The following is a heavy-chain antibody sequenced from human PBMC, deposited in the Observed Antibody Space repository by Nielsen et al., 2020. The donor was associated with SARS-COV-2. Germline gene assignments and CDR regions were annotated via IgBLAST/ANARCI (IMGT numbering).Heavy chain of an antibody. V-gene: IGHV3-30*18. CDR1: GFTFSSYG. D-gene: IGHD2-15*01. CDR3: AKDIVVVVAATKFSYYYYGMDV. CDR2: ISYDGSNK. J-gene: IGHJ6*02. Sequence: GESLKISCAASGFTFSSYGMHWVRQAPGKGLEWVAVISYDGSNKYYADSVKGRFTISRDNSKNTLYLQMNSLRAEDTAVYYCAKDIVVVVAATKFSYYYYGMDVWGQGTTVTVSS.